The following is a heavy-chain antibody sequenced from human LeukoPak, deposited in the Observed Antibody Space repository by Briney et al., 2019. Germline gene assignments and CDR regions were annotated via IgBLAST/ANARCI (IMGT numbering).Heavy chain of an antibody. CDR3: ARGSPGPYCGGDCYPRYDY. Sequence: GGSLRLSCAASGFTFSSYSMNWVRQAPGKGLEWVSYISSSSSTIYYADSVKGRFTISGDNAKNSLYLQMNSLRAEDTAVYYCARGSPGPYCGGDCYPRYDYWGQGTLVTVSS. CDR2: ISSSSSTI. D-gene: IGHD2-21*02. V-gene: IGHV3-48*01. J-gene: IGHJ4*02. CDR1: GFTFSSYS.